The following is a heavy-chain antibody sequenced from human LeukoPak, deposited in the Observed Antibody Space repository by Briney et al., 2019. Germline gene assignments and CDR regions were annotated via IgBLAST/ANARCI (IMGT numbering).Heavy chain of an antibody. CDR2: INPNSGGT. J-gene: IGHJ5*02. Sequence: ASVKVSCKASGYTFTGYYMHWVRQVPGQGLEWMGWINPNSGGTNYAQKFQGRVTMTRDTSISTAYMELSRLRSDDTAVYYCARDDYYDSSDFYLPWGQGTLVTVSS. V-gene: IGHV1-2*02. CDR3: ARDDYYDSSDFYLP. CDR1: GYTFTGYY. D-gene: IGHD3-22*01.